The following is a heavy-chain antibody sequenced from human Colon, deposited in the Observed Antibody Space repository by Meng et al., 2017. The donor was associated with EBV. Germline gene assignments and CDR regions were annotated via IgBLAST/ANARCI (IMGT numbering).Heavy chain of an antibody. CDR2: ISSDGNTK. Sequence: QVLLGGLGGGVVQPGRSLGPSCAVSGFNFSRYSMHWVRQAPGKGLEWVAVISSDGNTKYYADSVKGRFTISRDNSKSTVFLQANSLRPEDTAIYYCARERDITFWYFDYWVQGALVTVSS. J-gene: IGHJ4*02. D-gene: IGHD3-16*01. CDR1: GFNFSRYS. CDR3: ARERDITFWYFDY. V-gene: IGHV3-30-3*01.